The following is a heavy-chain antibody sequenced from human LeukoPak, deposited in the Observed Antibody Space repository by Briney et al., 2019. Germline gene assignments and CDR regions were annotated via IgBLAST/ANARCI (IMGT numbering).Heavy chain of an antibody. V-gene: IGHV3-9*01. CDR1: GFTFDDYA. CDR3: AKGGGATATHLLDY. J-gene: IGHJ4*02. D-gene: IGHD1-26*01. CDR2: ISWNSGSI. Sequence: GGSLRLSCAASGFTFDDYAMHWVRQAPGKGLEWVSGISWNSGSIGYADSVKGRFTISRDNAKNSLYLQMNSLRAEDTAVYYCAKGGGATATHLLDYWGQGTLVTVSS.